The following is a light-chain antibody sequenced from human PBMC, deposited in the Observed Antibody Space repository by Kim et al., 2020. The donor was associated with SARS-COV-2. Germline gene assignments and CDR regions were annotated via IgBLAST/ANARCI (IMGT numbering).Light chain of an antibody. Sequence: SITISCTGTSSDGGGYNYVSWYQQHPGKAPKLMIYDVNNRPSGVSNRFSGSKSGNTASLTISGLQAEDEADYYCSSYTSSSTLVVFGGGTQLTVL. CDR2: DVN. CDR3: SSYTSSSTLVV. CDR1: SSDGGGYNY. J-gene: IGLJ2*01. V-gene: IGLV2-14*03.